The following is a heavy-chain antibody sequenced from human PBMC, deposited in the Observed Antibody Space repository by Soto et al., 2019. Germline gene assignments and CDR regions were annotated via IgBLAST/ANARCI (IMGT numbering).Heavy chain of an antibody. CDR1: GFTFSDYY. Sequence: LRLSCAASGFTFSDYYMSWIRQAPGKGLEWVSYISGDGSTINYADSVKGRLTISRDNPKNSLYLQMNSLRAEDTAVYYCARDSSGWYVGTVDPWGQGTLVTVSS. CDR2: ISGDGSTI. D-gene: IGHD6-19*01. J-gene: IGHJ5*02. V-gene: IGHV3-11*01. CDR3: ARDSSGWYVGTVDP.